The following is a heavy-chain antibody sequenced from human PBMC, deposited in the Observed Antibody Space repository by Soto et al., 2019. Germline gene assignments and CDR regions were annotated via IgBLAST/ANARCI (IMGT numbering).Heavy chain of an antibody. CDR2: ISAYNGNT. J-gene: IGHJ5*02. Sequence: QVQLVQSGAEVKKPGASVKVSCKASGYTFTSYGISWVRQAPGQGLEWRGWISAYNGNTNYAQKVQGRVTMTTDTSTSTAYMELRRLRSDDTAVSYCARERGRRDSRTWYESAVCFAPWGQGTLVTVSS. CDR1: GYTFTSYG. V-gene: IGHV1-18*01. D-gene: IGHD6-13*01. CDR3: ARERGRRDSRTWYESAVCFAP.